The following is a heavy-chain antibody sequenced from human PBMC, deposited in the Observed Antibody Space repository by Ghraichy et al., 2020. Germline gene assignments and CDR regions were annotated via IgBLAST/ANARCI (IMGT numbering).Heavy chain of an antibody. V-gene: IGHV3-23*01. CDR3: TKDASVTGSSCRFDY. CDR1: GFTFSRYA. J-gene: IGHJ4*02. CDR2: MSGTGTDT. D-gene: IGHD7-27*01. Sequence: LTCAASGFTFSRYAMNWVRQAPGKGLEWLSTMSGTGTDTYYAASVKGRFTVSRDNSKNTLYLQMNSLRPEDTAVYYCTKDASVTGSSCRFDYWGQGTLVTVSS.